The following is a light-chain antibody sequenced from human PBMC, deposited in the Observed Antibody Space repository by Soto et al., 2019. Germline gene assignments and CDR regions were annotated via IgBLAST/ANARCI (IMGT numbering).Light chain of an antibody. V-gene: IGLV2-23*01. CDR1: SSDVGSYNL. CDR3: CSYAGSNYV. Sequence: QSVLTQPASVSGSPGQSITICCTGTSSDVGSYNLVSWYQQHPGKAPKLMIYEGSKRPSGVSNRFSGSKSGNTASLTISGLQAEDEADYYCCSYAGSNYVFGNGTKLTVL. J-gene: IGLJ1*01. CDR2: EGS.